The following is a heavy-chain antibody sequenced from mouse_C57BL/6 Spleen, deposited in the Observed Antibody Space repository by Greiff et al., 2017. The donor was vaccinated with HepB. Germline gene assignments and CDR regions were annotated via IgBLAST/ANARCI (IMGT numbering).Heavy chain of an antibody. J-gene: IGHJ3*01. Sequence: EVQLQQSGAELVRPGASVKLSCTASGFNIKDDYMHWVKQRPEQGLEWIGWIDPENGDTEYASKFQGKATITADTSSNTAYLQLSSLTSEDTAVYYCTFSFYYGSSWFAYWGQGTLVTVSA. CDR1: GFNIKDDY. CDR2: IDPENGDT. V-gene: IGHV14-4*01. D-gene: IGHD1-1*01. CDR3: TFSFYYGSSWFAY.